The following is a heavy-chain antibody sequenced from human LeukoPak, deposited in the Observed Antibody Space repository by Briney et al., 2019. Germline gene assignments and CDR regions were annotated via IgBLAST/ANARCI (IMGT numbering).Heavy chain of an antibody. D-gene: IGHD3-3*01. J-gene: IGHJ4*02. CDR1: GGSVTSTNW. V-gene: IGHV4-4*02. CDR3: AREGGFYRPLDY. CDR2: VHLDGRT. Sequence: YPSETLSLTCDVSGGSVTSTNWWTWVRQPPGKGLEWIGEVHLDGRTNYNPSLKSRLIMSVGLPENHIFQKLTSVTAADTAVYYCAREGGFYRPLDYSGQGTLVTVSS.